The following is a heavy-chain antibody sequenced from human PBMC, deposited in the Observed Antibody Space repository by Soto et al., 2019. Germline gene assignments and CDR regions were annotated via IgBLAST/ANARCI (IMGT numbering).Heavy chain of an antibody. CDR3: ARGRRTAVTIDY. J-gene: IGHJ4*02. D-gene: IGHD4-17*01. Sequence: QVQLQQWGAGLLKPSETLSLTCAVYGGSFSGYYWSWIRQPPGKGLEWIGEINHSGSTNYNPSLKSRVXTXVXXSRTQFSLKLSSVTAADTAVYYCARGRRTAVTIDYWGQGTLVTVSS. V-gene: IGHV4-34*01. CDR2: INHSGST. CDR1: GGSFSGYY.